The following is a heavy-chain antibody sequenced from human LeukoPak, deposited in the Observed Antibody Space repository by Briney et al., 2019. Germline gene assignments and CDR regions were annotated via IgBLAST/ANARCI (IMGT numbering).Heavy chain of an antibody. CDR3: AKEELGEYYYYYMGV. CDR2: ISWDGGST. V-gene: IGHV3-43*01. J-gene: IGHJ6*03. D-gene: IGHD3-16*01. Sequence: PGGSLRLSCAASGFTFDHYSMHWVRQAPGKGLEWVSLISWDGGSTYYADSVKGRFTISRDNSKNSLSLQMNSLRAEDTALYYCAKEELGEYYYYYMGVWGKGTTVTVSS. CDR1: GFTFDHYS.